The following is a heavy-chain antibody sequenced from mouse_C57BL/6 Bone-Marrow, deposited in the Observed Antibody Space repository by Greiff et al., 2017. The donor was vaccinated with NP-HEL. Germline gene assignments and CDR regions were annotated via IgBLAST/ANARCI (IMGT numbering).Heavy chain of an antibody. D-gene: IGHD2-12*01. CDR3: ARFVYDENAMDY. J-gene: IGHJ4*01. CDR2: ISYSGST. Sequence: EVQRVESGPGLAKPSQTLSLTCSVTGYSITSDYWNWIRKFPGNKLEYMGYISYSGSTYYNPSLKSRISITRDTSKNQYYMQLNTMTTEDTATYYCARFVYDENAMDYWGQGTSVTVSS. V-gene: IGHV3-8*01. CDR1: GYSITSDY.